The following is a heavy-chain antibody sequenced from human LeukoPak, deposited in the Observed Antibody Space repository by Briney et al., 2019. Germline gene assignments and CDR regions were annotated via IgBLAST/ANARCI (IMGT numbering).Heavy chain of an antibody. D-gene: IGHD2/OR15-2a*01. Sequence: ASVKVSCKASGYTLTGYYIHWVRQAPGQGLEWMGRIYPSSGGTNYAQKFQGRITLTTDTSINTAYMELSRLRFDDTAVYYCARDLPFEDWGQGTLVTVSS. V-gene: IGHV1-2*06. CDR1: GYTLTGYY. CDR2: IYPSSGGT. J-gene: IGHJ4*02. CDR3: ARDLPFED.